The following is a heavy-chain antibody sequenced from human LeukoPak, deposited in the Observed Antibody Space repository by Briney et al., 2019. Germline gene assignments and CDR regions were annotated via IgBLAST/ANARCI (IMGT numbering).Heavy chain of an antibody. CDR1: GFTFDDYA. V-gene: IGHV3-43*02. CDR2: ISGDGGST. D-gene: IGHD3-16*01. J-gene: IGHJ4*02. Sequence: GGSLRLSCAVSGFTFDDYAMHWVRQAPGRGLEWVSLISGDGGSTYYADSVKGRFTISRDNSRDTLYLQMNSLRAEDTAVYYCAKGYYDYVWGSYYFDYWGQGTLVTVSS. CDR3: AKGYYDYVWGSYYFDY.